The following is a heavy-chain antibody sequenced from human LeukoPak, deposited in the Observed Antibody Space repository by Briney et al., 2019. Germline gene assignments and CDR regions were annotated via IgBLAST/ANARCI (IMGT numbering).Heavy chain of an antibody. D-gene: IGHD5-18*01. J-gene: IGHJ4*02. CDR2: VNPSDGRT. CDR3: ARDIVDTAMVTWDY. V-gene: IGHV1-46*01. Sequence: ASVKVSCKASGYIFTTYYIHWVRQAPGQGLEWMGIVNPSDGRTNYAQKLQGRVTMTTDTSTSTAYMELRSLRSDDTAVYYCARDIVDTAMVTWDYWGQGTLVTVSS. CDR1: GYIFTTYY.